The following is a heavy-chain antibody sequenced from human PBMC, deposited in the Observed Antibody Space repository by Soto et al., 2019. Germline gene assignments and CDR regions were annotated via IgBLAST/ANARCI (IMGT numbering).Heavy chain of an antibody. V-gene: IGHV5-51*03. J-gene: IGHJ4*02. D-gene: IGHD5-18*01. Sequence: PGGPLQISVNDSGSNLTTYWIGGVRQMPGKGLEWMGIIYPDDSDTRYSPSFQGQVTISADKSINTAYLQWNSLKASDTAMYYCARPDSGYSYGIDSWGQGTLVTVSS. CDR1: GSNLTTYW. CDR3: ARPDSGYSYGIDS. CDR2: IYPDDSDT.